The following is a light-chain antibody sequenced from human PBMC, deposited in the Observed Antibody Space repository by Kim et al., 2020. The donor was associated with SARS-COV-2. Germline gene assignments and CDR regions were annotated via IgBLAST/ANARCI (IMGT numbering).Light chain of an antibody. J-gene: IGKJ2*01. Sequence: DIQMTQSPSTLSASVGDRVTITCRASQSISSWLAWYQQKPGKAPKLLIYKASSLESGVTSRFSGSGSGTEFTLTISSLQPDDFATYFCQQYNSYSPYTFGQGTKLEI. CDR2: KAS. V-gene: IGKV1-5*03. CDR3: QQYNSYSPYT. CDR1: QSISSW.